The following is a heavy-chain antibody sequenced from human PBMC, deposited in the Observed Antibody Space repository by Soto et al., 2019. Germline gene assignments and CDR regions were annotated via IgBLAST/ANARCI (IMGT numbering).Heavy chain of an antibody. J-gene: IGHJ4*02. CDR2: IYYSGST. CDR1: GGSISSGGYY. Sequence: KTSETLSLTCTVSGGSISSGGYYWSWIRQHPGKGLEWIGYIYYSGSTYYNPSLKSRVTISVDTSKNQFSLKLSSVTAADTAVYYCARSLRIVATIRPLTQYFDYWGQGTLVTVSS. V-gene: IGHV4-31*03. CDR3: ARSLRIVATIRPLTQYFDY. D-gene: IGHD5-12*01.